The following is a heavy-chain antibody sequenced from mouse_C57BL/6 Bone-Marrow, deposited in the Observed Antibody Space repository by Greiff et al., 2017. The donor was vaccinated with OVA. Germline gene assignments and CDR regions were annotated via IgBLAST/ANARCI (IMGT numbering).Heavy chain of an antibody. CDR3: FYDGYFAY. V-gene: IGHV1-5*01. D-gene: IGHD2-3*01. J-gene: IGHJ3*01. CDR1: GYTFTSYW. CDR2: IYPGNSDT. Sequence: VQLQQSGTVLARPGASVKMSCKTSGYTFTSYWMHWVKQRPGPGLEWIGAIYPGNSDTSYNQKFKGKANLTAVTSASTAYMELSSLTNEDSAVYYCFYDGYFAYWGQGTLVTVSA.